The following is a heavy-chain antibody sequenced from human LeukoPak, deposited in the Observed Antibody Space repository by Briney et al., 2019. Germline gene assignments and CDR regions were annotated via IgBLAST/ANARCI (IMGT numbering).Heavy chain of an antibody. CDR3: ASLEISGYSSSWYDY. CDR2: INPNSGGT. J-gene: IGHJ4*02. V-gene: IGHV1-2*02. Sequence: ASVKLSCKASGYTFTGYYMHWVRQAPGQGLEWMGWINPNSGGTNYAQKFQGRVTMTRDTSISTAYMELSRLRSDDTAVYYCASLEISGYSSSWYDYWGRGTLVTVSS. D-gene: IGHD6-13*01. CDR1: GYTFTGYY.